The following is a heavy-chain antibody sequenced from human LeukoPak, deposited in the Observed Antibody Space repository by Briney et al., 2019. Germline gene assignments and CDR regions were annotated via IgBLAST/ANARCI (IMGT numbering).Heavy chain of an antibody. Sequence: AASVKVSCKASGYTFTGYYMHWVRQAPGQGLEWMGWINPNSGGTNYAQKFQERVTITRDMSTSTAYMELSSLRSEDTAVYYCARDLIEWELPWDAFDIWGQGTMVTVSS. CDR2: INPNSGGT. CDR1: GYTFTGYY. V-gene: IGHV1-2*02. J-gene: IGHJ3*02. CDR3: ARDLIEWELPWDAFDI. D-gene: IGHD1-26*01.